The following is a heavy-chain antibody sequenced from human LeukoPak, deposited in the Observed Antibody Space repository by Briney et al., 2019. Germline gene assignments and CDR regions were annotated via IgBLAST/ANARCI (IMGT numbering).Heavy chain of an antibody. CDR2: IYSGGST. CDR3: ARETGTTTPTYYFDY. CDR1: GFTVSSNY. V-gene: IGHV3-66*01. J-gene: IGHJ4*02. D-gene: IGHD1-7*01. Sequence: GGSLRLSCAASGFTVSSNYMSWVRQAPGKGLEWVSVIYSGGSTYYADSVKGRFTISRDNSKNTLYLQMNSLRAEDTAVYYCARETGTTTPTYYFDYWGQGTLVTVSS.